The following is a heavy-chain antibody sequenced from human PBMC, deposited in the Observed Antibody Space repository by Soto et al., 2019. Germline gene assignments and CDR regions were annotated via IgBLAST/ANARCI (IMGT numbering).Heavy chain of an antibody. D-gene: IGHD1-26*01. V-gene: IGHV1-3*01. CDR1: GYTFTSYA. CDR3: ARGGGSYYDFDY. CDR2: INAGNGNT. J-gene: IGHJ4*02. Sequence: ASVKVSCKASGYTFTSYAMHWVRQAPGQRLEWMGWINAGNGNTKYSQKFQGRVTITRDTSASTAYMELSSLRSGDTAVYYCARGGGSYYDFDYWGQGTLVTVSS.